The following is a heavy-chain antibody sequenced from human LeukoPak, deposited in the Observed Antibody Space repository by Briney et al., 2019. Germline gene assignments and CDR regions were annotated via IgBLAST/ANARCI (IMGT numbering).Heavy chain of an antibody. J-gene: IGHJ3*02. CDR2: ISSSSGHI. V-gene: IGHV3-21*01. CDR3: ARGGTGATRDDTFDI. D-gene: IGHD1-7*01. Sequence: GGSLRLSCAASGFTFSSYSMNWVRHAPGKGLEWVSSISSSSGHILYADSVKGRFTTSRDNAKNSLYLQMNSLRAEDTAVYYCARGGTGATRDDTFDIWGEGAMVTVSS. CDR1: GFTFSSYS.